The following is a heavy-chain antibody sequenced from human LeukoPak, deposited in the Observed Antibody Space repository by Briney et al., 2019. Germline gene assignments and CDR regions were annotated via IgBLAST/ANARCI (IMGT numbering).Heavy chain of an antibody. CDR1: GYTFTSYG. J-gene: IGHJ6*03. Sequence: ASVKVSCKASGYTFTSYGIHWVRQAPGQGLEWMGWINTNTGNPTYAQGFTGRFVFSLETSVSTSYLQISSLKAEDTAVYYCARGRGSSARLGYYYYYIDVWGKGTTVTVSS. CDR2: INTNTGNP. V-gene: IGHV7-4-1*02. D-gene: IGHD1-26*01. CDR3: ARGRGSSARLGYYYYYIDV.